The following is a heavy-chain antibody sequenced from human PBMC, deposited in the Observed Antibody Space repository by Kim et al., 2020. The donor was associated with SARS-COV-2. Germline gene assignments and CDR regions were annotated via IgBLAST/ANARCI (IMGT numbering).Heavy chain of an antibody. CDR2: SNSDGSSR. CDR3: ARRTATAGGYWYFEL. J-gene: IGHJ2*01. Sequence: GGSLRLSCAASGFTLSSYWMHWVRQAPGKGLVWVSRSNSDGSSRSYADSVKGRFSISRDNAKNTLYLQMDSLRADDTAVYYCARRTATAGGYWYFELWGRGTLVTVSS. D-gene: IGHD6-13*01. CDR1: GFTLSSYW. V-gene: IGHV3-74*01.